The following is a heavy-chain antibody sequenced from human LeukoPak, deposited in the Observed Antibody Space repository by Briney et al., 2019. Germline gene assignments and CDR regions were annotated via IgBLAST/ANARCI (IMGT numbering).Heavy chain of an antibody. D-gene: IGHD3-16*02. CDR2: IWYDGSNK. Sequence: GGSLRLSCAASGFTFSSYGMHWVRQAPGKGLEGVAVIWYDGSNKYYADSVKGRFTISRDNSKTALYLQMNSLRAEDTAVYYCAKDLGRLGELSLDYWGQGTLVTVSS. CDR1: GFTFSSYG. V-gene: IGHV3-33*06. J-gene: IGHJ4*02. CDR3: AKDLGRLGELSLDY.